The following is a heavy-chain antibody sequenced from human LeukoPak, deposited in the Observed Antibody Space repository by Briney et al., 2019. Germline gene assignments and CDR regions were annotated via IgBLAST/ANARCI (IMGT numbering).Heavy chain of an antibody. J-gene: IGHJ5*02. V-gene: IGHV4-30-4*01. Sequence: SETLSLTCTVSAGSVSSGDYDWSWIREPPGNGLEWIAYMYDRGSTYYSPSLKRRVPRSADTSMNQLSLKLSSVTAADTAVYYCARPYYSDSRIDPWGQGILVTVSS. CDR3: ARPYYSDSRIDP. D-gene: IGHD3-22*01. CDR1: AGSVSSGDYD. CDR2: MYDRGST.